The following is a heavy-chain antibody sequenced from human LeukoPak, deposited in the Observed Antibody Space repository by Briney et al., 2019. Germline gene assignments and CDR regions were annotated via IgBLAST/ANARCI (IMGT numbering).Heavy chain of an antibody. CDR3: ANHRTPDRYHWNYFDY. CDR2: IXGHVHST. V-gene: IGHV3-23*01. J-gene: IGHJ4*02. D-gene: IGHD1-20*01. CDR1: GFTFRNSA. Sequence: GGSLRLSCAASGFTFRNSAMSWVRQAPGTGLEWVSSIXGHVHSTYYADSVIGRFTISRDDSKNTLYLQMNSLRADDTAIYYCANHRTPDRYHWNYFDYWGQGTLVTVSS.